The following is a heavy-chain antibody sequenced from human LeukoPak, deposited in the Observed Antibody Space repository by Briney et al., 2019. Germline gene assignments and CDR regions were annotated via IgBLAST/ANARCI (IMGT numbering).Heavy chain of an antibody. V-gene: IGHV3-23*01. CDR3: AKWPEGAMDYFDY. CDR1: GFSFSSYA. Sequence: GGSLRLSCAASGFSFSSYAMTWARQAPVKGLEWVSAISGDGTRTYYADSVKGRFTISRDNSKNTPYLEMSSLRVEDTAIYYCAKWPEGAMDYFDYWGQGTLVTVSS. D-gene: IGHD3-16*01. J-gene: IGHJ4*02. CDR2: ISGDGTRT.